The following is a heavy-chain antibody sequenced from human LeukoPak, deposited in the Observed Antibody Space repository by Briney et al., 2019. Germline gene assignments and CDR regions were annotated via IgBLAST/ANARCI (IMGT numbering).Heavy chain of an antibody. CDR3: ARDPGSSSFDY. Sequence: PGGSLRLSCVASGSTFGNYWMSWVRQAPGKGLEFVANIKRDGSNKNYVDSVKGRFTISRDNAENSVHLQMHSLRAEDTAIYYCARDPGSSSFDYWGQGALVIVSS. CDR2: IKRDGSNK. J-gene: IGHJ4*01. CDR1: GSTFGNYW. V-gene: IGHV3-7*01. D-gene: IGHD6-13*01.